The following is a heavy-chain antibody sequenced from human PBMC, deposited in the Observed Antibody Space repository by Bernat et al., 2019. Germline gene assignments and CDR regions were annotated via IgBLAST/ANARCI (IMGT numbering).Heavy chain of an antibody. CDR3: ARGLYYYDSSGYYYSGGVFDY. V-gene: IGHV4-34*01. D-gene: IGHD3-22*01. Sequence: QVQLQQWGAGLLKPSETLSLTCAVYGGSFSGYYWSWIRQPPGKGLEWIGEINHSGSTNYNPSLKSRVTISVDTSKNQFSLKLSSVTAADTAVYYCARGLYYYDSSGYYYSGGVFDYWGQGTLVTVSS. CDR1: GGSFSGYY. J-gene: IGHJ4*02. CDR2: INHSGST.